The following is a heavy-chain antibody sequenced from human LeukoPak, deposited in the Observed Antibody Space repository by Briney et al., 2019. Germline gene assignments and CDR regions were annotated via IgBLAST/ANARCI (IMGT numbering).Heavy chain of an antibody. CDR3: ARDVAAAGTAQTFDY. CDR1: GFTFSSYS. Sequence: PGGSLRLSCAASGFTFSSYSMNWVRQAPGKGLEWVSSISSSSSYIYYADSVKGRFTISRDNAKNSLYLQMNSLRAEDTAVYYCARDVAAAGTAQTFDYWGQGTLVTVSS. V-gene: IGHV3-21*01. J-gene: IGHJ4*02. D-gene: IGHD6-13*01. CDR2: ISSSSSYI.